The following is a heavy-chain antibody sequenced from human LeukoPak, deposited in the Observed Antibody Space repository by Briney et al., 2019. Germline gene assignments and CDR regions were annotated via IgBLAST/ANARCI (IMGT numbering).Heavy chain of an antibody. CDR2: IYYTGST. V-gene: IGHV4-38-2*02. J-gene: IGHJ4*02. Sequence: SETLSLTCNVSGYSISSGYYWSWIRQPPGKGLEWIGYIYYTGSTNYNPSLKSRVTISVDTSKNQFSLKLSSVTAADTAVYYCARGGGYFDYWGQGTLVTVSS. CDR1: GYSISSGYY. D-gene: IGHD3-16*01. CDR3: ARGGGYFDY.